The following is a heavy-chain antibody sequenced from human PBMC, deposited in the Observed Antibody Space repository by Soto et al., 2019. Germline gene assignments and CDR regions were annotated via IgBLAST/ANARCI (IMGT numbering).Heavy chain of an antibody. D-gene: IGHD1-1*01. CDR2: IIPIFGTS. J-gene: IGHJ6*02. Sequence: QVQLVQSGAEVKRPGSSVKVSCKASGGTFSSYAISWVRQAPGQGLEWMGGIIPIFGTSNYAQKFQGRVKITADESTSTAYMALSSLRSEDTAVYYCARPRFDGGTRYYYYGMDVWGQGTTVTVSS. CDR3: ARPRFDGGTRYYYYGMDV. V-gene: IGHV1-69*01. CDR1: GGTFSSYA.